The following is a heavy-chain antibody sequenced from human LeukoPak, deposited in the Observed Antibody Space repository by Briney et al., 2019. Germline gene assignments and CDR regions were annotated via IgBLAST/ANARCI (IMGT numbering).Heavy chain of an antibody. CDR1: GGSISSSSYY. CDR2: IYYSGST. J-gene: IGHJ4*02. CDR3: ARGQFWSGYSI. Sequence: SETLSLTCTVSGGSISSSSYYWGWIRQAPGKGLEWIGTIYYSGSTYYNLSLKSRVTISVDTSKNQFSLRLSSVTAADTAVYYCARGQFWSGYSIWGQGTLVTVSS. D-gene: IGHD3-3*02. V-gene: IGHV4-39*01.